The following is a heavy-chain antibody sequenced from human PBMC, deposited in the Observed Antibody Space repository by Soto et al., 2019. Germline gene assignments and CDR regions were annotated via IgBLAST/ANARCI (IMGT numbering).Heavy chain of an antibody. CDR2: ISYDGSNK. CDR3: AKDLDIVVGPPWFDP. D-gene: IGHD2-2*03. CDR1: GFTFSSYG. J-gene: IGHJ5*02. Sequence: GGSLRLSCAASGFTFSSYGMHWFRQAPGKGLEWVAVISYDGSNKYYADSVKGRFTISRDNSKNTLYLQMNSLRAEDTAVYYCAKDLDIVVGPPWFDPWGQGTLVTVSS. V-gene: IGHV3-30*18.